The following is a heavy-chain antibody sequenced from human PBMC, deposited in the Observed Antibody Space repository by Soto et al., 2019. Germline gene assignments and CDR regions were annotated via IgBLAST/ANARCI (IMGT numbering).Heavy chain of an antibody. CDR3: ARDRSPIAVAGPPNDAFDI. J-gene: IGHJ3*02. CDR2: ISSSSSTI. V-gene: IGHV3-48*01. D-gene: IGHD6-19*01. Sequence: GGSLRLSCAASGFTFSSYSMNWVHQAPGKGLEWVSYISSSSSTIYYADSGKGRFTSSRDNAKNSLYLQMNSLRAEDTAVYYCARDRSPIAVAGPPNDAFDIWGQGTMVTVSS. CDR1: GFTFSSYS.